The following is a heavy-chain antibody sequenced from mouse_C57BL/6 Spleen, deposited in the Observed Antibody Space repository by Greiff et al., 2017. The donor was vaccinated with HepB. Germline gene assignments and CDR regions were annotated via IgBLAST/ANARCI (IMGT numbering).Heavy chain of an antibody. CDR3: ARRDDYDGFYFDY. CDR2: IDPSDSYT. D-gene: IGHD2-4*01. J-gene: IGHJ2*01. V-gene: IGHV1-69*01. CDR1: GYTFTSYW. Sequence: VQLQQPGAELVMPGASVKLSCTASGYTFTSYWMHWVKQRPGQGLEWIGEIDPSDSYTNYNQKFKGKSTLTVDKSSSTAYMQLSSLTSEDSAVYYCARRDDYDGFYFDYWGQGTTLTVSS.